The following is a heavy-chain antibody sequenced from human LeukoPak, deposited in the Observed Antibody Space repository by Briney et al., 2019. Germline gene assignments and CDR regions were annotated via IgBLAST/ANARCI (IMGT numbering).Heavy chain of an antibody. J-gene: IGHJ4*02. V-gene: IGHV3-23*01. Sequence: PGGSLRLSCLTSGFTFSTNAMSWVRQAPGKGLEWISGISGSGASTYYADSVTGRFTISRDNSKNTLYLQMNSLRAEDTAVYYCARLQTGYSSGYFDYWGQGTLVTVSS. CDR3: ARLQTGYSSGYFDY. CDR2: ISGSGAST. CDR1: GFTFSTNA. D-gene: IGHD6-19*01.